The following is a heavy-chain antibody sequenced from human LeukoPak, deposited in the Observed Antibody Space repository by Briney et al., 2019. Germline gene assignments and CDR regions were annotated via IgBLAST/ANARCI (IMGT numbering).Heavy chain of an antibody. CDR3: SRENGAFSPFGF. Sequence: SETLSLTCGVSGGSITSTNWWCWVRQPPGQGLEWIGEVSLSGLTNYNPSLSSRVIMALDTSKNHLSLHLASVTAADTAVYYCSRENGAFSPFGFWGQGYLVTVLS. CDR2: VSLSGLT. J-gene: IGHJ4*02. V-gene: IGHV4-4*02. D-gene: IGHD2-8*01. CDR1: GGSITSTNW.